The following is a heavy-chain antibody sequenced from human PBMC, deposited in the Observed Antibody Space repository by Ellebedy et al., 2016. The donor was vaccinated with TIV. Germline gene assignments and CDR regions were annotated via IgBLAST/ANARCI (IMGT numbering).Heavy chain of an antibody. J-gene: IGHJ6*02. CDR1: GFSFSDYY. CDR2: VTTGSAYM. CDR3: ARGGIDLYYYGLDV. D-gene: IGHD3-3*02. V-gene: IGHV3-11*06. Sequence: GGSLRLSCAASGFSFSDYYMNWIRQAPGKGLEWVADVTTGSAYMHYADSVKGRFTISRDDVTNSLFLQMNGLSAEDTAAYYCARGGIDLYYYGLDVWGQGTPVTVSS.